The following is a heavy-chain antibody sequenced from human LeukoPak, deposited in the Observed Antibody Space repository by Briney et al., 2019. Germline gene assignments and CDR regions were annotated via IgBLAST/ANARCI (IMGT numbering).Heavy chain of an antibody. V-gene: IGHV3-30*02. J-gene: IGHJ4*02. D-gene: IGHD3-22*01. Sequence: GGSLRLSCAASGFTFSSYGMHWVRQAPGKGLEWVAFIRYDGSNKYYADSVKGRFTISRDKSKNTLYLQMNSLRAEDTAVYYCAKERNYYDTSGYYDYWGQGTLVTVSS. CDR1: GFTFSSYG. CDR2: IRYDGSNK. CDR3: AKERNYYDTSGYYDY.